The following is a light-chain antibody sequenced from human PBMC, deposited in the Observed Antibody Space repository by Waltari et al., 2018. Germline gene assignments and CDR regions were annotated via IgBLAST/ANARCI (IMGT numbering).Light chain of an antibody. V-gene: IGKV3-20*01. CDR2: GAS. Sequence: EIVLTQSPGTLSLSPGERATLSCRASQSVSSSYLAWYQQKPGQAPRLLIYGASYRVTGIPDRFSGSGSGTDFTLTISRLEPEDFAVYYCQQYERSPETFGQGTKVEIK. CDR3: QQYERSPET. J-gene: IGKJ1*01. CDR1: QSVSSSY.